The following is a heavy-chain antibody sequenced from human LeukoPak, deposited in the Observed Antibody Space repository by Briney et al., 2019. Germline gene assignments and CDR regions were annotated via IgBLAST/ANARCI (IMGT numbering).Heavy chain of an antibody. D-gene: IGHD5-24*01. CDR1: GYAFSHFY. Sequence: ASVNISCKTYGYAFSHFYIHWVRQAAGQGLEWVGIINPSGGHTHLAPKFQDRVAMTRDMSSNTVYMELVSLTSEDTALFFCARSQFSNAHFDSWGQGTLVTVSS. J-gene: IGHJ4*02. CDR2: INPSGGHT. V-gene: IGHV1-46*01. CDR3: ARSQFSNAHFDS.